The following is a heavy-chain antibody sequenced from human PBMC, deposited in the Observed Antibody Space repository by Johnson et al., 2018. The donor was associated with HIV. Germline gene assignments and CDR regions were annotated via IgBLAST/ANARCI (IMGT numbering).Heavy chain of an antibody. CDR3: ARECGGTLVLGDEGAFDV. CDR2: ISGSGGST. CDR1: GFTFSSYA. D-gene: IGHD3-10*01. J-gene: IGHJ3*01. Sequence: VQLVESGGGLVQPGGSLRLSCAASGFTFSSYAMSWVRQAPGKGLEWVAAISGSGGSTYYAESVKGRFTVSRDNSKNTLYMQMNSLRTEDTAVYYCARECGGTLVLGDEGAFDVWGQGTMVSVSS. V-gene: IGHV3-23*04.